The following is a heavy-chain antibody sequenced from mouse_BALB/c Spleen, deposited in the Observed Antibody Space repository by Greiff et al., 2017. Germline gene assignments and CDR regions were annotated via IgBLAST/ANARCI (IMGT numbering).Heavy chain of an antibody. CDR2: INPSNGGT. Sequence: QVQLQQPGAELVKPGASVKLSCKASGYTFTSYYMYWVKQRPGQGLEWIGGINPSNGGTNFNEKFKSKATLTVDKSSSTAYMQLSSLTSEDSAVYYCTRNRGGNSFDYWGQGTTLTVSS. CDR1: GYTFTSYY. V-gene: IGHV1S81*02. J-gene: IGHJ2*01. CDR3: TRNRGGNSFDY.